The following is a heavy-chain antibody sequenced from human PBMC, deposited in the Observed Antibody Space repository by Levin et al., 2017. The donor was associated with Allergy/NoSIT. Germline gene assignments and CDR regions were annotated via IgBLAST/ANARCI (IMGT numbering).Heavy chain of an antibody. CDR3: ASGGSGSYY. V-gene: IGHV3-30-3*01. CDR2: ISYDGSNK. CDR1: GFTFSSYA. J-gene: IGHJ4*02. Sequence: GGSLRLSCAASGFTFSSYAMHWVRQAPGKGLEWVAVISYDGSNKYYADSVKGRFTISRDNSKNTLYLQMNSLRAEDTAVYYCASGGSGSYYWGQGTLVTVSS. D-gene: IGHD3-10*01.